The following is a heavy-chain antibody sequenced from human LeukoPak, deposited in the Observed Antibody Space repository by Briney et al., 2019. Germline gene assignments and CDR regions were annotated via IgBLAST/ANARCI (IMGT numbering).Heavy chain of an antibody. J-gene: IGHJ4*02. Sequence: GGSLRLSCASSGFTFSTYSMSWVRQAPGKGLEWVSYISRSASSIYYADSVKGRFTTSRDNATNSLYLQMNSLRAEDTAIYFCARNDYGDYGIDYWGQGTLVTVSS. D-gene: IGHD4-17*01. CDR3: ARNDYGDYGIDY. V-gene: IGHV3-21*01. CDR2: ISRSASSI. CDR1: GFTFSTYS.